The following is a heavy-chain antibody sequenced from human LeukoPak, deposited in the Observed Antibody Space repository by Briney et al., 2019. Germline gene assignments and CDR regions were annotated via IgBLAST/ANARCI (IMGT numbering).Heavy chain of an antibody. D-gene: IGHD4-11*01. CDR1: GGTFSSYA. Sequence: SVKVSCKASGGTFSSYAISWVRQAPGQGREWMGGIIPIFATANYAQKFQGRVTITADESTSTAYMELSSLRSEDTAVYYCAREGADYSNSYYFDYWGQGTLVTVSS. CDR3: AREGADYSNSYYFDY. CDR2: IIPIFATA. J-gene: IGHJ4*02. V-gene: IGHV1-69*13.